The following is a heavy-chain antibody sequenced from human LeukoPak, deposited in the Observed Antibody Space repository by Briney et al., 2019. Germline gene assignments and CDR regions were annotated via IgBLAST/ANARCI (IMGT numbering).Heavy chain of an antibody. CDR3: TTAHYSGYDFYY. J-gene: IGHJ4*02. CDR2: IKSKTDGGTT. D-gene: IGHD5-12*01. V-gene: IGHV3-15*01. Sequence: GGSLRLSCAASGFTFSNAWMSWVRQAPGKGREGVGRIKSKTDGGTTDYAAPVKGRFTISRDDSKNTLYLQMNSLKTEDTAVYYCTTAHYSGYDFYYWGQGTLVTVSS. CDR1: GFTFSNAW.